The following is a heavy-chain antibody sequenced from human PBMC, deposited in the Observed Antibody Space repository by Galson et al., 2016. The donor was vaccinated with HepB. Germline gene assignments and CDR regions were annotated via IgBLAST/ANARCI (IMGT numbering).Heavy chain of an antibody. CDR1: GFTFSDYY. J-gene: IGHJ4*02. CDR3: ARDRMVYAH. CDR2: ISSTT. V-gene: IGHV3-11*06. Sequence: SLRLSCAASGFTFSDYYMSWIRQAPGKGLEWVSYISSTTKYADSVKGRFTISRDNARNTLYLEMNSLRAEDTAVYYCARDRMVYAHWGQGTLVTVSS. D-gene: IGHD2-8*01.